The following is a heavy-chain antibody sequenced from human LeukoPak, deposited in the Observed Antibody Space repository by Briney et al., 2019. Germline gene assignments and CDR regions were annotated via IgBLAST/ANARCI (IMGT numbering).Heavy chain of an antibody. CDR3: TRDQVPYYYGSGSPYYFDH. D-gene: IGHD3-10*01. CDR2: IRSKAYGGTT. J-gene: IGHJ4*02. CDR1: GFTFGDYA. V-gene: IGHV3-49*03. Sequence: GGSLRLSCTASGFTFGDYAMSWFRQAPGKGLEWVGFIRSKAYGGTTEYAASVKGRFTISRDDSKSIAYLQMNSLKTEDTAVYYCTRDQVPYYYGSGSPYYFDHWGQGTLVTVSS.